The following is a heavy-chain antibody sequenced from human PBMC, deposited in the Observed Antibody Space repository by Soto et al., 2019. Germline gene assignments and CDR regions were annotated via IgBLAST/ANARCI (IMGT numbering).Heavy chain of an antibody. CDR2: IYYSGST. CDR1: GGSISSYY. D-gene: IGHD2-15*01. J-gene: IGHJ3*01. V-gene: IGHV4-59*08. CDR3: ARRWRDAFDF. Sequence: ASETLSLTCTVSGGSISSYYWSWIRQPPGKGLEWIGYIYYSGSTNYNPSLKSRVTISVDTSKNQFSLKLSSVTAADTAVYYCARRWRDAFDFWGQGTMVTVS.